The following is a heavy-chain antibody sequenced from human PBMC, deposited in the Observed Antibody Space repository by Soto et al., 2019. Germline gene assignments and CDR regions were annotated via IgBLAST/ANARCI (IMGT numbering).Heavy chain of an antibody. D-gene: IGHD2-15*01. CDR1: GGSISSGDYY. Sequence: PSETLSLTCTVSGGSISSGDYYWSWIRQPPGKGLEWIGYIYYSGSTYYNPSLKSRVTISVDTSKNQFSLKLSSVTAADTAVYYCARRGGSWYGNNWFDPWGQGTLVTVSS. V-gene: IGHV4-30-4*01. CDR3: ARRGGSWYGNNWFDP. CDR2: IYYSGST. J-gene: IGHJ5*02.